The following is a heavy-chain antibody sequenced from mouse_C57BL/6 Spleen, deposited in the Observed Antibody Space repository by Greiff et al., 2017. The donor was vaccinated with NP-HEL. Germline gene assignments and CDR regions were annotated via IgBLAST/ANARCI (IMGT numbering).Heavy chain of an antibody. V-gene: IGHV2-2*01. CDR1: GFSLTSYG. J-gene: IGHJ4*01. Sequence: QVQLKESGPGLVQPSQSLSITCTVSGFSLTSYGVHWVRQSPGKGLEWLGVIWSGGSTDYNAAFISRLSISKDNSKSQVFFKMNSLQADDTAIYYCARYDYDVLYYAMDYWGQGTSVTVSS. CDR3: ARYDYDVLYYAMDY. CDR2: IWSGGST. D-gene: IGHD2-4*01.